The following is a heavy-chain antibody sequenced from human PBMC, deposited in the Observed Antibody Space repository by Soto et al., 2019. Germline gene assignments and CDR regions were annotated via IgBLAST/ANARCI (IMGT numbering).Heavy chain of an antibody. D-gene: IGHD5-18*01. J-gene: IGHJ4*02. CDR1: GFTFSNYA. CDR3: VKERSGHSYADS. CDR2: ISGSGDRT. Sequence: EVQLLESGGGLVQPGGSLRLSCAASGFTFSNYAMSWLRQPPGKGLEWVSAISGSGDRTYYADSVKGRFTISRDNSKTTLYLQTNSLRAEDSAVYYCVKERSGHSYADSWGQGTLVTVSS. V-gene: IGHV3-23*01.